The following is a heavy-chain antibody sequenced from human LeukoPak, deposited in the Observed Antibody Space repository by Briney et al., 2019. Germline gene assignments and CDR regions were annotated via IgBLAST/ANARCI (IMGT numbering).Heavy chain of an antibody. J-gene: IGHJ4*02. CDR3: AKDRPNFYETSGSYYKMKGDF. Sequence: PGGSLRLSCAASGFTFSSYAMSWVRQAPGKGLEWVASITSSGRTPFYTDSVRGRFIISRDNSKNTLYLQMNSLRGDDSAVYYCAKDRPNFYETSGSYYKMKGDFWGQGSLVTVSS. V-gene: IGHV3-23*01. CDR2: ITSSGRTP. CDR1: GFTFSSYA. D-gene: IGHD3-10*01.